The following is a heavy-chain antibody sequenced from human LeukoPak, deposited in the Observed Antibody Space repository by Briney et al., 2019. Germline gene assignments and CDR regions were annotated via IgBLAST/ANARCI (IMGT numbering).Heavy chain of an antibody. CDR1: GFTFSDHY. CDR3: ARSMYGEGRRIIDFDY. D-gene: IGHD4/OR15-4a*01. Sequence: PGGSLRRSCAASGFTFSDHYIDWVRQAPGKGLEWVARTRNKVNSYTTAYAASVTGRFTVSRDASSNSVYLQMNSLKIEDTAVYYCARSMYGEGRRIIDFDYWGQGSLLTVSS. V-gene: IGHV3-72*01. CDR2: TRNKVNSYTT. J-gene: IGHJ4*02.